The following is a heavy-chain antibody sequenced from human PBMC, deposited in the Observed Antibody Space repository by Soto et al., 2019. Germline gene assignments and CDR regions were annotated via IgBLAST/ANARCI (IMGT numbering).Heavy chain of an antibody. CDR3: ARDKRVDSFGLGTFDL. D-gene: IGHD3-10*01. J-gene: IGHJ4*02. CDR1: GYTFTSYG. CDR2: ISGYNGNT. V-gene: IGHV1-18*04. Sequence: QVQMVQSGAEVKKPGASVKVSCKASGYTFTSYGISWVRQAPGQGLEWMGWISGYNGNTKYAQKVQGRVTLTTDTSTSTAYMELRSLRSDDTAVYYCARDKRVDSFGLGTFDLWGQGTAVTVSS.